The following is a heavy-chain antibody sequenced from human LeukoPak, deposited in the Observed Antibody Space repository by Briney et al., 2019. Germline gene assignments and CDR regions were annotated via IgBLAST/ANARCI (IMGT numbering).Heavy chain of an antibody. Sequence: PGGSLRLSCAASGFTFSSYEMNWVRQAPGKGLEWVSCITSSGNSIYYADSVKGRFTISRDNAKNSLYLQMNSLRAEDTAVYYCARFTGTGWYSWGQGTLVTVSS. V-gene: IGHV3-48*03. D-gene: IGHD6-19*01. CDR3: ARFTGTGWYS. CDR2: ITSSGNSI. J-gene: IGHJ4*02. CDR1: GFTFSSYE.